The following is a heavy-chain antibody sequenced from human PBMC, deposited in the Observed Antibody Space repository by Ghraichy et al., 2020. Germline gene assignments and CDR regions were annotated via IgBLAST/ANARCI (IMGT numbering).Heavy chain of an antibody. CDR3: AREYSSSSGRAFDI. V-gene: IGHV3-48*02. Sequence: ESLRLSCAASGFTFSSYSMNWVRQAPGKGLEWVAYISSSGSTIYYADSVKGRFTISRDNAKNSLYLQMNSLRDEDTAVYYCAREYSSSSGRAFDIWGQGTMVTVSS. CDR1: GFTFSSYS. D-gene: IGHD6-6*01. J-gene: IGHJ3*02. CDR2: ISSSGSTI.